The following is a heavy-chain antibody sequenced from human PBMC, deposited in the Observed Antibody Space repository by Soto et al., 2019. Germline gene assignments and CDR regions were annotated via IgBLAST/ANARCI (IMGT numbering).Heavy chain of an antibody. CDR2: ISYDGSNK. CDR3: ARDSPYYYDSSGYTYYFDH. V-gene: IGHV3-30-3*01. Sequence: GGSLRLSCAASGFTFSSYAMHWVRQAPGKGLEWVAVISYDGSNKYYADSVKGRFTISRDNSKNTLYLQMNSLRAEDTAVYYCARDSPYYYDSSGYTYYFDHWGQGTLATVSS. J-gene: IGHJ4*02. CDR1: GFTFSSYA. D-gene: IGHD3-22*01.